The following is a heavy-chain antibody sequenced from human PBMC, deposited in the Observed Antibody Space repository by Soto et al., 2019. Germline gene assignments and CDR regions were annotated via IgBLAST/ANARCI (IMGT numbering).Heavy chain of an antibody. CDR3: ARVGTAYGEFDY. V-gene: IGHV4-31*03. Sequence: SETLSLTCTVSGGSMSSGGYYWSWIRQHPGKGLEWIGYIYYSGSTYYNPSLKSRVTISVDTSKNQFSLKLSSVTAADTAVYYCARVGTAYGEFDYWGQGALVTSPQ. CDR2: IYYSGST. D-gene: IGHD4-17*01. CDR1: GGSMSSGGYY. J-gene: IGHJ4*02.